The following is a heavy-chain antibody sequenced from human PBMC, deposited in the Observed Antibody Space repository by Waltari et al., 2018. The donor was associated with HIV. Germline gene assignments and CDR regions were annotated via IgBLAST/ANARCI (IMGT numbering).Heavy chain of an antibody. Sequence: QVQLQESGPGLVKPSETLSLTCTVSGGSVTPIAFFWGWIRQPPENCLHWVGSALSSGQIDSNPSTRSPVTTSIDTSKNELSLKSTSVTAVDTAMDYCTRHAGALSYEADKFGWYLAGSFQVWGQGTQAIVSS. D-gene: IGHD6-19*01. CDR3: TRHAGALSYEADKFGWYLAGSFQV. CDR1: GGSVTPIAFF. V-gene: IGHV4-39*01. J-gene: IGHJ1*01. CDR2: ALSSGQI.